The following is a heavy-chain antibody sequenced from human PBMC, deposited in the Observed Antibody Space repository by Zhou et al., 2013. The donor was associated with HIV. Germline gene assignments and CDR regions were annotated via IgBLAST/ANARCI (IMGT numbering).Heavy chain of an antibody. V-gene: IGHV3-74*01. CDR2: INGDGNSI. Sequence: EVQLVESGGALIQPGGSLRLSCAAAGFTISNFWMHWVRQTPGKGPVWVSRINGDGNSIGYADSVKGRFTISRDNTKNILYLQMNSLRAEDSAMYYCVRDKPEGFDIWGQGTMVTVSS. CDR3: VRDKPEGFDI. CDR1: GFTISNFW. J-gene: IGHJ3*02.